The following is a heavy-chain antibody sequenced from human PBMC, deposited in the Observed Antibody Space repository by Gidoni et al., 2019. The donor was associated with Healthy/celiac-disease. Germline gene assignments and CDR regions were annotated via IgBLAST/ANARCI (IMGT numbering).Heavy chain of an antibody. D-gene: IGHD6-6*01. CDR3: ARIIRGSSSPFGYYYYGMDV. CDR1: GFSLSNARMG. Sequence: QVTLKESGPVLVKPTETLTLTCTVSGFSLSNARMGVSWIRQPPGKALEWLAHIFSNDEKSYSTSLKSRLTISKDTSKSQVVLTMTNMDPVDTATYYCARIIRGSSSPFGYYYYGMDVWGQGTTVTVSS. CDR2: IFSNDEK. J-gene: IGHJ6*02. V-gene: IGHV2-26*01.